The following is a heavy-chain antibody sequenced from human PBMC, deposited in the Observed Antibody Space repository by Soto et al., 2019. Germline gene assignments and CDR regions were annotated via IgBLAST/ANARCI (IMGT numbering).Heavy chain of an antibody. CDR3: ARGGFWGVTTDYYYYGMDV. CDR2: IYYSGST. D-gene: IGHD4-4*01. J-gene: IGHJ6*02. CDR1: GGSISSGDYY. V-gene: IGHV4-30-4*01. Sequence: PSETLSLTCTVSGGSISSGDYYWSWIRQPPGKGLEWIGYIYYSGSTYYNPSLKSRVTISVDTSKNQFSLKLSSVTAADTAVYYCARGGFWGVTTDYYYYGMDVWGQGTTVTVSS.